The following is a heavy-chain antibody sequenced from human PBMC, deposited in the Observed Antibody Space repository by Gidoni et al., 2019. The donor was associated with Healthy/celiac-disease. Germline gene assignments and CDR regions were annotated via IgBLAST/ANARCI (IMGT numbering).Heavy chain of an antibody. CDR1: GGSISSGGYS. CDR3: ARMLSDWSSNYFDY. D-gene: IGHD3-9*01. J-gene: IGHJ4*02. CDR2: IYHSGST. V-gene: IGHV4-30-2*01. Sequence: QLQLQESGSGLVKPSQTLSLTCAVSGGSISSGGYSWSWIRQPPGKGLEWIGYIYHSGSTYYNPSLKSRVTISVDMSKNQFSLKLSSVTSADTAVYYCARMLSDWSSNYFDYWGQGTLVTVSS.